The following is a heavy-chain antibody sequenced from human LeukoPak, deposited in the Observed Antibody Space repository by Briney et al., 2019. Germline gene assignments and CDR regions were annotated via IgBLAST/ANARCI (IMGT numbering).Heavy chain of an antibody. V-gene: IGHV4-4*07. CDR1: GDSINDFY. J-gene: IGHJ5*02. CDR3: ARVRSKKQPASEFGP. Sequence: PSETLSLTCSVSGDSINDFYWNWIRQAAGKAPEWIGRIYISGSANYNPSLCGRVTMSVDKSSNQFSLRLTSMTAADTAVYYCARVRSKKQPASEFGPWGQGTLVTVSS. CDR2: IYISGSA. D-gene: IGHD6-13*01.